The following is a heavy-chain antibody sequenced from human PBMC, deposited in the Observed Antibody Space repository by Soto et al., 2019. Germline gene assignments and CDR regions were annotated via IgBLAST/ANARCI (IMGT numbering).Heavy chain of an antibody. J-gene: IGHJ3*02. V-gene: IGHV3-23*01. CDR3: AKAQAVVVAATAAFDI. Sequence: EVQLLESGGGLVQPGGSLRLSCAASGFTFSSYAMSWVRQAPGTGLEWVSAISGSGGSTYYADSVKRRFTISRDNSKDTLYLHMNSLRVEDTAVYYCAKAQAVVVAATAAFDIWGQGTMVTVSS. CDR1: GFTFSSYA. D-gene: IGHD2-15*01. CDR2: ISGSGGST.